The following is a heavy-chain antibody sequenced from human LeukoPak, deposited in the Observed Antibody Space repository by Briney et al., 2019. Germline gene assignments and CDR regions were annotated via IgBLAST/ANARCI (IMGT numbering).Heavy chain of an antibody. CDR3: VREGWSGTRYGFDV. CDR2: ISSSSTI. CDR1: GFTFSSYN. V-gene: IGHV3-48*01. J-gene: IGHJ3*01. D-gene: IGHD3-3*01. Sequence: GGSLRLSCAASGFTFSSYNMNWVRQAPGKGLEWASYISSSSTINYADSVKGRFTIFRDKSNNTLSLQMNSLRAEDTAVYYCVREGWSGTRYGFDVWGQGTMVTVSS.